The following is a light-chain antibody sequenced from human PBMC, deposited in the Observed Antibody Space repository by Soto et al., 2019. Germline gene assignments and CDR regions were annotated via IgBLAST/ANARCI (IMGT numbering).Light chain of an antibody. CDR3: GSWDNSLSSYV. V-gene: IGLV1-51*01. CDR2: DNV. J-gene: IGLJ1*01. CDR1: GSNLGRNY. Sequence: QSVLTQPPSVSATPGQKVTISCSGSGSNLGRNYVSWYQQLPGTAPKLLIYDNVYRFSGIPDRFSGSKSGTSATLGITGLQTGDEGDYYCGSWDNSLSSYVFGTGTKVTGL.